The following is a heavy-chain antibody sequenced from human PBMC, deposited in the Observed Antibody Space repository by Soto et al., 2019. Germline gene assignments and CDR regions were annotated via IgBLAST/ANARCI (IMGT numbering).Heavy chain of an antibody. Sequence: QVQLVESGGGVVKPGRSLRLSCAASGFTFSSYGMHWVRQAPGKGLEWVAVISYDGSNKYYADSVKGRFTISRDNSKNTLYLQMNSLRAEDTAVYYCAKDQGGYYYYYGMDVWGQGTTVTVSS. CDR2: ISYDGSNK. CDR1: GFTFSSYG. D-gene: IGHD3-16*01. V-gene: IGHV3-30*18. J-gene: IGHJ6*02. CDR3: AKDQGGYYYYYGMDV.